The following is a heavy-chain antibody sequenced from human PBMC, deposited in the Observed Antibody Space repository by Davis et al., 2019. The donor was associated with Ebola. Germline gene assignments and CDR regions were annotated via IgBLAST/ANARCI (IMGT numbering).Heavy chain of an antibody. CDR1: GGSISSGDYY. CDR2: IYYSGST. V-gene: IGHV4-30-4*01. CDR3: ARPRISMVRGVIAHFQH. D-gene: IGHD3-10*01. J-gene: IGHJ1*01. Sequence: PSETLSLTCTVSGGSISSGDYYWSWIRQPPGKGLEWIGYIYYSGSTYYNPSLKSRVTISVDASKNQFSLKLSSVTAADTAVYYCARPRISMVRGVIAHFQHWGQGILVTVSS.